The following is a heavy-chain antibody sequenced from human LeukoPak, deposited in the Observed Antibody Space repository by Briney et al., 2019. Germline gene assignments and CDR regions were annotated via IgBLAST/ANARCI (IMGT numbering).Heavy chain of an antibody. CDR2: IWFDGSVK. Sequence: GGSLRLSCAASGFTFNTYGMHWVRQAPGKGLEWVAAIWFDGSVKHYSDAVKGRFTISRDNSKNTLYLQMNSLRAEDTAVYYCAKSRTTVTTGYWGQGTLVTVSS. V-gene: IGHV3-33*06. J-gene: IGHJ4*02. D-gene: IGHD4-17*01. CDR3: AKSRTTVTTGY. CDR1: GFTFNTYG.